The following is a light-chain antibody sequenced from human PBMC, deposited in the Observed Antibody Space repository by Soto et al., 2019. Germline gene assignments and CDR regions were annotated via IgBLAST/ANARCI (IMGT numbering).Light chain of an antibody. J-gene: IGLJ3*02. CDR3: QTWGTGIQV. V-gene: IGLV4-69*01. CDR2: LNSDGSH. CDR1: SGHNTYA. Sequence: QSVLTQSPSASASLGASVKLTCTLSSGHNTYAIAWHQQQPEKGPRYLMKLNSDGSHTKGDGIPDRFSGSSSGAERYLTISSLQSEEEADYYCQTWGTGIQVFGGGTKLTVL.